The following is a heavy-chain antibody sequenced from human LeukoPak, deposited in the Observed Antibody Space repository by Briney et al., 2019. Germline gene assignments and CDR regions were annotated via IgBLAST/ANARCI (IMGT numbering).Heavy chain of an antibody. D-gene: IGHD3-22*01. CDR3: ARDSPFTYYYDSSVYPFDY. Sequence: SETLSLTCTVSGGSISSYHWSWIRQPAGKGLEWIGRISTRGSTNYNPSLKSRVTMSEDTSKNQFSLRLSSVTAGDTAVYYCARDSPFTYYYDSSVYPFDYWGQGTLVTVSS. CDR1: GGSISSYH. V-gene: IGHV4-4*07. J-gene: IGHJ4*02. CDR2: ISTRGST.